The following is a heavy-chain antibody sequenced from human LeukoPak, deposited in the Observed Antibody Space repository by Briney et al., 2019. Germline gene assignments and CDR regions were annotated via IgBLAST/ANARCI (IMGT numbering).Heavy chain of an antibody. D-gene: IGHD2-15*01. Sequence: PSETLSLTCTVSGDSIGSYYWSWIRQPPGKGLEWIGYIFTGSPNYNPSLKSRVIMSVDTSKNQFSLKVTSVNVADTAVYYCARAGIVGDAFDIWGQGTMVTVSS. CDR1: GDSIGSYY. V-gene: IGHV4-59*01. CDR3: ARAGIVGDAFDI. J-gene: IGHJ3*02. CDR2: IFTGSP.